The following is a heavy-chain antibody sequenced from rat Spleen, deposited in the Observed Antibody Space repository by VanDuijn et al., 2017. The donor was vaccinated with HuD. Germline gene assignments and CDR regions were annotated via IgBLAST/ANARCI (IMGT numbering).Heavy chain of an antibody. CDR2: IWNTGGT. J-gene: IGHJ4*01. Sequence: QVQLKESGPGLVQPSQTLSLTCTVSGFSLTSNSVHWVRQPPGKGLEWMGVIWNTGGTRYNSALKSRLSISKDTSKSQVFLKMNSLQTEDTATYYCARALMDAWGQGASVTVSS. CDR1: GFSLTSNS. V-gene: IGHV2-41*01. CDR3: ARALMDA.